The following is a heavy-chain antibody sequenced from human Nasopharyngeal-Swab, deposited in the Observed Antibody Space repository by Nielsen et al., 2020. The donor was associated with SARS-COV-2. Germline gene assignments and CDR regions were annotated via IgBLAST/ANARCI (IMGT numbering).Heavy chain of an antibody. CDR2: IYHSGST. D-gene: IGHD1-1*01. Sequence: SETLSLTCAVSSYSISSGYYWGWIRQPPGKGLEWIGSIYHSGSTYYNPSLKSRVTISVDTSKNQFSLKLSSVTAADTPVYYCAKTSNLGYFDLWGRGTLVTVSS. CDR1: SYSISSGYY. J-gene: IGHJ2*01. V-gene: IGHV4-38-2*01. CDR3: AKTSNLGYFDL.